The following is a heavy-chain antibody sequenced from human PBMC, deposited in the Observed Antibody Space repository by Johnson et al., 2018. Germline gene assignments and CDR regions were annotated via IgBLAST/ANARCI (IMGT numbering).Heavy chain of an antibody. CDR3: ARDDRWAFDI. CDR1: GFTFRTYG. CDR2: ISSSSTYI. V-gene: IGHV3-21*01. Sequence: VQLVQSGGGLVRPGGSLRLSCAASGFTFRTYGLNWVRQAPGKGLEWVSYISSSSTYIYYADSVKGRFTISRDNSKNPLHLQMNSLRDEDTAVYYCARDDRWAFDIWGQGTVVTVSS. D-gene: IGHD5-24*01. J-gene: IGHJ3*02.